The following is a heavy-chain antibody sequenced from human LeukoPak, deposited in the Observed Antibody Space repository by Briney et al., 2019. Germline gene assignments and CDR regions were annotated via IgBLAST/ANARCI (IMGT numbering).Heavy chain of an antibody. Sequence: ASVKVSCKASGYTFTSYGISWVRQAPGQGLEWMGGIIPIFGTANYAQKFQGRVTITADESTSTAYMELSSLRSEDTAVYYCARDQASIQLWLHRFDPWGQGTLVTVSS. CDR2: IIPIFGTA. CDR3: ARDQASIQLWLHRFDP. CDR1: GYTFTSYG. J-gene: IGHJ5*02. V-gene: IGHV1-69*13. D-gene: IGHD5-18*01.